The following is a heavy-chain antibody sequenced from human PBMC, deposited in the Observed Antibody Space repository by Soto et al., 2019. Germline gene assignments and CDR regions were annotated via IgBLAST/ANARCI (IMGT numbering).Heavy chain of an antibody. J-gene: IGHJ3*02. CDR1: GFTFSSYG. CDR2: ISYDGSNK. V-gene: IGHV3-30*18. Sequence: VGSLRLSCAASGFTFSSYGMHWVRQAPGKGLEWVAVISYDGSNKYYADSVKGRFTISRDNSKNTLYLQMNSLRAEDTAVYYCAKKIDSSGWHDAFDIWGQGTMVTVSS. CDR3: AKKIDSSGWHDAFDI. D-gene: IGHD6-19*01.